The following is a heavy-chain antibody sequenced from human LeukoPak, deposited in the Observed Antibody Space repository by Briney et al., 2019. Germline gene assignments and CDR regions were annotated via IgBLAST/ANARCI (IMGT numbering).Heavy chain of an antibody. D-gene: IGHD5-18*01. CDR3: ARGRGRYSYGPLLDY. J-gene: IGHJ4*02. CDR1: GFTFSSYW. Sequence: GGSLRLSCAASGFTFSSYWMSWVRQAPGKGLEWVANIKQDGSEKYYVDSVKGRFTISRDNAKNSLYQQMNSLRAEDTAVYYCARGRGRYSYGPLLDYWGQGTLVTVSS. V-gene: IGHV3-7*01. CDR2: IKQDGSEK.